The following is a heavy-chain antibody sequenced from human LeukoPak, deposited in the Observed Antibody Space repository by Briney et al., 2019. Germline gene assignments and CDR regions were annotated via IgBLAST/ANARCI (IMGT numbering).Heavy chain of an antibody. D-gene: IGHD1-26*01. CDR2: IGSSHSNK. Sequence: PGGSLRLSCAASGITFSDYEMNWVSQAPGKGLEWISYIGSSHSNKYYADSVKGRFTISRDNANSSLYLQMNSLRVEDTAIYYCASGGYRVDHWGQGTLVTVSS. CDR3: ASGGYRVDH. J-gene: IGHJ5*02. V-gene: IGHV3-48*03. CDR1: GITFSDYE.